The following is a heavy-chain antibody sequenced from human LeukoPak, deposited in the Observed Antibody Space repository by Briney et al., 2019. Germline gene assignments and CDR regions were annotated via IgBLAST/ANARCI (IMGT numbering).Heavy chain of an antibody. J-gene: IGHJ4*02. D-gene: IGHD2-8*02. CDR1: GFTFDDYA. CDR3: AKDSSPYLVDFDY. CDR2: ISWNSGTI. Sequence: GRSLRLSCAASGFTFDDYAMHWVRQAPGKGLEWVSGISWNSGTIGYADSVKGRFTISRDNAKNSLYLQMNSLRVEDTSLYYCAKDSSPYLVDFDYWGQGTLVTVSS. V-gene: IGHV3-9*01.